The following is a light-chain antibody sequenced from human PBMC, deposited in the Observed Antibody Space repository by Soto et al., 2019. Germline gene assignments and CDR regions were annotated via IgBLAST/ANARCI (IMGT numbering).Light chain of an antibody. CDR3: SSFTSTSTYV. V-gene: IGLV2-14*01. J-gene: IGLJ1*01. Sequence: QSVLTQPASVSGSPGQSITISCTGTISDVGGYSYVSWYQQHPGKAPKLIIYGVNYRPSGVSNRFSGSKSGNTASLTISGLQAEDEADYYCSSFTSTSTYVFGTGTKVTVL. CDR2: GVN. CDR1: ISDVGGYSY.